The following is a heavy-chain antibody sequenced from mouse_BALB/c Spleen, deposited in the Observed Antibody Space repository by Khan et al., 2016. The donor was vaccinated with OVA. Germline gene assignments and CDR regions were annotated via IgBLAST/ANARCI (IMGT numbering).Heavy chain of an antibody. Sequence: QVQLKESGPGLVAPSQSLSITCTVSGFSFTNYGVSWVRQPPGKGLEWLGIIWGDGSTNYHSALISRLSITKDDSRSQVFLKLNSLQTDDTAPYYCAKGGTYFGGYFDVWGAGTTVTVSS. CDR2: IWGDGST. CDR1: GFSFTNYG. CDR3: AKGGTYFGGYFDV. V-gene: IGHV2-3*01. J-gene: IGHJ1*01. D-gene: IGHD2-10*01.